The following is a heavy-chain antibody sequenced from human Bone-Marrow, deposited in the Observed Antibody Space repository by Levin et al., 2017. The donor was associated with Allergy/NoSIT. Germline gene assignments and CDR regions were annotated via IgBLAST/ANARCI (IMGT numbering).Heavy chain of an antibody. V-gene: IGHV4-39*01. D-gene: IGHD2-2*01. CDR1: GGSISSSSYY. Sequence: SETLSLTCTVSGGSISSSSYYWGWIRQPPGKGLEWIGSLYESENTYYNPSLTSRVTISVDTSKNQFSLKLISVTAADTAVYYCARGVVSWFDPWGQGTLVTVSS. J-gene: IGHJ5*02. CDR3: ARGVVSWFDP. CDR2: LYESENT.